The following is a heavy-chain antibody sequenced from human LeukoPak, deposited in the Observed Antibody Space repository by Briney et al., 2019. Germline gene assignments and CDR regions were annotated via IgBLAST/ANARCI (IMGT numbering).Heavy chain of an antibody. J-gene: IGHJ3*02. CDR1: GFTFDDYA. V-gene: IGHV3-9*01. CDR2: ISWNSGSI. Sequence: PGRSLRLSCAASGFTFDDYAMHWVRRAPGKGLEWVSGISWNSGSIGYADSVKGRFTISRDNAKNSLYLQLNSLRAEDTALYYCAKDRRSLFDAFDIWGQGTMVTVSS. D-gene: IGHD2-21*01. CDR3: AKDRRSLFDAFDI.